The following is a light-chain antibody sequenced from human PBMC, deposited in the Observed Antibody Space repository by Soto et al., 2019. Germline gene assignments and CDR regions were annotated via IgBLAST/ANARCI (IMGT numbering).Light chain of an antibody. CDR1: TGSVSTSYY. J-gene: IGLJ1*01. Sequence: QTVATQEPSISVSPGGTVTLTCGLSTGSVSTSYYPSWYQQTPGQAPRTLIYSTNTRSSGVPDRFSGSILGNKAALTITGAQADDESDYYCVLYMGSGISVFGTGTKVTVL. V-gene: IGLV8-61*01. CDR2: STN. CDR3: VLYMGSGISV.